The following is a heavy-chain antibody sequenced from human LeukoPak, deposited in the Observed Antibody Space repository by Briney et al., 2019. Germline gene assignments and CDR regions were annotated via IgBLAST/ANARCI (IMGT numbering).Heavy chain of an antibody. V-gene: IGHV3-21*01. CDR2: ISSSSSYI. J-gene: IGHJ4*02. Sequence: GGSLRLSCAASGFTFDDYGMSWVRQAPGKGLEWVSSISSSSSYIYYADSVKGRFTISRDNAKNSLYLQMNSLRAEDTAVYYCASYDILTGYDYWGQGTLVTVSS. D-gene: IGHD3-9*01. CDR1: GFTFDDYG. CDR3: ASYDILTGYDY.